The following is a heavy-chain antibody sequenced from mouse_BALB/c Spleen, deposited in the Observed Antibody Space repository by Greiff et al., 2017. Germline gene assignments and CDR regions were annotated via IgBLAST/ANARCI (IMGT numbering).Heavy chain of an antibody. CDR2: ISSGGST. CDR3: AREAGYYFDY. V-gene: IGHV5-6-5*01. CDR1: GFTFSSYA. J-gene: IGHJ2*01. D-gene: IGHD6-1*01. Sequence: DVQLVESGGGLVKPGGSLKLSCAASGFTFSSYAMSWVRQTPEKRLEWVASISSGGSTYYPDSVKGRFTISRDNARNILYLQMSSLRSEDTAMYYCAREAGYYFDYWGQGTTLTVSS.